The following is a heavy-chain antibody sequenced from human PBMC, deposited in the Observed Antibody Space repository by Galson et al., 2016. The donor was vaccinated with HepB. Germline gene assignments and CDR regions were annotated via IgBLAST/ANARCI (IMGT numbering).Heavy chain of an antibody. J-gene: IGHJ4*02. V-gene: IGHV4-39*01. Sequence: WVRQAPGKGLEWIGNIYYSGNTYYNPSLQSRVTISVDASKNQFSLRLNSVTAADTAIYYCARHVRGYSSSSPFDFWGQGTLVTVSS. CDR3: ARHVRGYSSSSPFDF. D-gene: IGHD6-6*01. CDR2: IYYSGNT.